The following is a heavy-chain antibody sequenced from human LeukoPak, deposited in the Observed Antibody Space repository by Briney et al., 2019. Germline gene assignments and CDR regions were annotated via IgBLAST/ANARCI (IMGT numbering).Heavy chain of an antibody. V-gene: IGHV3-30*18. J-gene: IGHJ4*02. CDR3: AKGLGVRGVNSFDY. CDR2: ISYDGSNK. CDR1: GFTFSSYG. D-gene: IGHD3-10*01. Sequence: GGSLRPSCAASGFTFSSYGMHWVRQAPGKGLEWVAVISYDGSNKYYADSVKGRFTISRDNSKNTLYLQMNSLRAEDTAVYYCAKGLGVRGVNSFDYWGQGTLVTVSS.